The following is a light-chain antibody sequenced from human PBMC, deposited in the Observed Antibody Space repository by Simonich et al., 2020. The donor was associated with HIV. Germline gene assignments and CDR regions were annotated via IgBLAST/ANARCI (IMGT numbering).Light chain of an antibody. V-gene: IGKV4-1*01. CDR2: WAA. Sequence: DIVMTQSPDSLAVSLCESATINCKSSQSVLYSSNNKNYLAWSQNKPGQPPKLLIYWAATSESGVPDRFSASGYGTDFTLSISSLQAEDVAVYYCQQYYTTPPTFGQGTKVEIK. CDR1: QSVLYSSNNKNY. J-gene: IGKJ1*01. CDR3: QQYYTTPPT.